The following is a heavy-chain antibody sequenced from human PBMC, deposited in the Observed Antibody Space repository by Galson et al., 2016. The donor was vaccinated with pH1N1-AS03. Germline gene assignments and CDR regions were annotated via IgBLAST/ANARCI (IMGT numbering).Heavy chain of an antibody. J-gene: IGHJ4*02. D-gene: IGHD2-2*01. CDR3: ARGFCSSLSCQWGLDY. CDR2: IFHSGTT. CDR1: GDSISNGGYS. Sequence: TLSLTCAVSGDSISNGGYSWSWIRQPPGKGLEWIGYIFHSGTTFYTPSLKSRVTMSVDRPSNQFSLKLSPVTAADTAVYYCARGFCSSLSCQWGLDYWGQGILVTVSS. V-gene: IGHV4-30-2*01.